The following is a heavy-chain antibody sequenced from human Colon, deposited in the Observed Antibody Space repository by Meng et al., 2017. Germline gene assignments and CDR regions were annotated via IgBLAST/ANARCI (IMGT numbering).Heavy chain of an antibody. D-gene: IGHD3-10*01. CDR1: GFTFSSYG. Sequence: EGSLRLSCAASGFTFSSYGMHWVRQAPGKGLEWVAVIWYDGSNKYYADSVKGRFTISRDNSKNTLYLQMNSLRAEDTAVYYCARASYMVRGVIGYWGQGTLVTVSS. V-gene: IGHV3-33*01. CDR3: ARASYMVRGVIGY. CDR2: IWYDGSNK. J-gene: IGHJ4*02.